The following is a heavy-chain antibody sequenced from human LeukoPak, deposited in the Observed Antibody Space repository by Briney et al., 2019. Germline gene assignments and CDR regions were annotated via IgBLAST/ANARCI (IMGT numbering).Heavy chain of an antibody. CDR3: ASLDYSGRYFDL. V-gene: IGHV4-34*01. Sequence: PSETLSLTCAVSGESLNNFYWNWLRQPPGKGLEWIGEVTQSGSANYNPSLKSRVTMSVDASKNQISLKLTSVTAADTAVYYCASLDYSGRYFDLWGRGTLVTVSS. CDR1: GESLNNFY. J-gene: IGHJ2*01. CDR2: VTQSGSA. D-gene: IGHD2-21*01.